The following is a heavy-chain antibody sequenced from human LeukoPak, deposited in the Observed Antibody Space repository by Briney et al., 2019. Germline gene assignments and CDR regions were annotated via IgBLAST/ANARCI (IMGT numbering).Heavy chain of an antibody. CDR2: IIPIFGTA. V-gene: IGHV1-69*01. Sequence: SVKVSCKASGGTFSSYAISWVRQAPGQGLEWMGGIIPIFGTANYAQKFQGRVTITANESTSTAYMELSSLRSEDTAVYYCARFRWCTSCFAFDIWGQGTMVTVSS. CDR3: ARFRWCTSCFAFDI. J-gene: IGHJ3*02. CDR1: GGTFSSYA. D-gene: IGHD2-2*01.